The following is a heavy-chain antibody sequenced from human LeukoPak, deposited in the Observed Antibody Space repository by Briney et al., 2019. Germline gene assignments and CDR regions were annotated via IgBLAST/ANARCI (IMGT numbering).Heavy chain of an antibody. D-gene: IGHD6-19*01. J-gene: IGHJ3*02. CDR2: ISSSSSYI. Sequence: GGSLRLSCAASGFTFSSYSMKWVRQAPGKGLEWVSPISSSSSYIYYADSVKGRFTISRDNAKNSLYLQMNSLRAEDTAVYYCAEIAVAGSLAFDIWGQGTMVTVSS. V-gene: IGHV3-21*01. CDR3: AEIAVAGSLAFDI. CDR1: GFTFSSYS.